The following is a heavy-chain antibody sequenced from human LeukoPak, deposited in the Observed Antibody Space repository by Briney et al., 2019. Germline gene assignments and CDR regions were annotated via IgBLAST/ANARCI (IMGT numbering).Heavy chain of an antibody. D-gene: IGHD3-16*01. Sequence: ASVKVSCKASGGTFSNYAITWVRQAPGQGLEWMGGIIPIFGTANYAQKFRGRVTITADKSTRTAYMDLSSLRSEDAAVYYCARDNDSRDPLHFDYWGQGTLVTVSS. J-gene: IGHJ4*02. CDR1: GGTFSNYA. CDR2: IIPIFGTA. CDR3: ARDNDSRDPLHFDY. V-gene: IGHV1-69*06.